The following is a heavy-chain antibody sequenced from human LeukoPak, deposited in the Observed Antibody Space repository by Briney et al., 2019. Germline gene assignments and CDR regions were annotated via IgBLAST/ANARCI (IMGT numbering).Heavy chain of an antibody. Sequence: ASLKVSFKPSVYPFTDYYIHWVRQAPGQGLEWMGWINPNSGGTNYAQKFQGRVTMTSDTSITTAYMDLSRLTSDDTAVYYCAREISDYASAYWGQGTLVTVS. D-gene: IGHD4-17*01. J-gene: IGHJ4*02. CDR2: INPNSGGT. CDR3: AREISDYASAY. CDR1: VYPFTDYY. V-gene: IGHV1-2*02.